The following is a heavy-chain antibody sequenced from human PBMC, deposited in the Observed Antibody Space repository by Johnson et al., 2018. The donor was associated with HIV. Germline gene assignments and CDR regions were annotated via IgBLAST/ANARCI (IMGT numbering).Heavy chain of an antibody. J-gene: IGHJ3*02. CDR2: IYSGGTT. D-gene: IGHD6-6*01. CDR3: ASGVTARAPLLI. Sequence: VQLVESGGGLVQPGGSLRLSCAASGFTFSSNHMRWVRQAPGKGLEWVSVIYSGGTTYYAASVKGRFTISRDNSKNTVSLQMIILRPKDTAMYYCASGVTARAPLLIWGQGTMVTVSS. CDR1: GFTFSSNH. V-gene: IGHV3-66*01.